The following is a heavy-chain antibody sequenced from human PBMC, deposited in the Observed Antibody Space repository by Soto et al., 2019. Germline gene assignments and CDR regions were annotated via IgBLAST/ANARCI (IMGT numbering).Heavy chain of an antibody. CDR1: GGTFSSYA. V-gene: IGHV1-69*01. D-gene: IGHD5-12*01. J-gene: IGHJ6*02. Sequence: QVQLVQSGAEVKKPGSSVKVSCKASGGTFSSYAISWVRQAPGQGLEWMGGIIPIFGTANYAQKFQGRVKITADESTSTAYMELSSLRSEDTAVYYCARVLGMATITRYYGMDVWGQGTTVTVSS. CDR3: ARVLGMATITRYYGMDV. CDR2: IIPIFGTA.